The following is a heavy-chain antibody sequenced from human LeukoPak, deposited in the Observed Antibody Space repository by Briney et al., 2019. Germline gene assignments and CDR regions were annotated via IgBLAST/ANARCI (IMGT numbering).Heavy chain of an antibody. Sequence: GGSLRLSCADSGFTFYDYAMHWVRQAPGKGLEWVSGISWNSGSIGYADSVKGRFTISRDNAKNSLYLQMNSLRAEDTALYYCAKDQTMEPGAFDIWGQGTMVTVSS. CDR2: ISWNSGSI. CDR3: AKDQTMEPGAFDI. D-gene: IGHD1-1*01. V-gene: IGHV3-9*01. CDR1: GFTFYDYA. J-gene: IGHJ3*02.